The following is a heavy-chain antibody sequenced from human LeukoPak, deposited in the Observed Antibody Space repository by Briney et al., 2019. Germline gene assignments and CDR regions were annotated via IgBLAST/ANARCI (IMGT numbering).Heavy chain of an antibody. J-gene: IGHJ4*02. Sequence: PGGSLRLSCAAPGFTFSSYGMHWVRQAPGKGLEWIGSIYHSGSTYYNPSLKSRVTISVDTSKNQFSLKLSSVTAADTAVYYCARARGGYGGNSVFDYWGQGTLVTVSS. D-gene: IGHD4-23*01. CDR2: IYHSGST. CDR3: ARARGGYGGNSVFDY. V-gene: IGHV4-38-2*01. CDR1: GFTFSSYG.